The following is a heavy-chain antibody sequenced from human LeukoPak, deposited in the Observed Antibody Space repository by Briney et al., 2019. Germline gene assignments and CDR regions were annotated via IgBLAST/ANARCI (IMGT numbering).Heavy chain of an antibody. J-gene: IGHJ4*02. CDR2: ISSDGTTK. CDR1: RFFFSSYA. D-gene: IGHD3-3*01. CDR3: ARWRESEFWSGSPVDY. V-gene: IGHV3-30-3*01. Sequence: PGGSLRLSCAASRFFFSSYAMHWVRQAPGKGLEWLAVISSDGTTKYYADSVKGRFTFSKDNSKNTLYLQRNSLRVEDTAVYYCARWRESEFWSGSPVDYWGQGTLVTVFS.